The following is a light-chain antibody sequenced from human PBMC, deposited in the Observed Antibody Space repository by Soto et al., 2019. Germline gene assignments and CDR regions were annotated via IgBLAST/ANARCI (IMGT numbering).Light chain of an antibody. Sequence: DIQLTQCPSSLSASVGDRVTITGRASQSISGWLAWYQQKPGKAPTLLIYDASTLERGVPSRFSGTGSGTEFTLSIDSLQPDDFATYCCQQYHTSSITFGQGTRLEIK. CDR2: DAS. J-gene: IGKJ5*01. CDR3: QQYHTSSIT. V-gene: IGKV1-5*01. CDR1: QSISGW.